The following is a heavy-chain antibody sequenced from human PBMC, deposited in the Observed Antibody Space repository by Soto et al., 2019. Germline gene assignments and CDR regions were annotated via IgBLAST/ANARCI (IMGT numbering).Heavy chain of an antibody. D-gene: IGHD2-21*02. V-gene: IGHV4-61*01. J-gene: IGHJ6*02. CDR2: IFYSGST. CDR3: ARDFCGGDCSDDYYYSAMDV. Sequence: SETLSLTCTFSGGSVSSGSYYWSWIRQPPGKGLEWIGQIFYSGSTNYNPSLKSRVTISVDTSKNQFSLELSSVTAADTAVYYCARDFCGGDCSDDYYYSAMDVWGQGTTVTVSS. CDR1: GGSVSSGSYY.